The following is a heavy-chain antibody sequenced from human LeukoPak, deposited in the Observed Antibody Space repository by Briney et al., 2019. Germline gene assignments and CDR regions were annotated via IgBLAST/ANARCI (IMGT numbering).Heavy chain of an antibody. J-gene: IGHJ4*02. CDR3: ARHTYYYDSRGYYPSFDY. D-gene: IGHD3-22*01. V-gene: IGHV4-38-2*02. CDR2: IYYSGST. CDR1: GYSISSGYY. Sequence: SETLSLTCTVSGYSISSGYYWGWIRQPPGKGLEWIGSIYYSGSTYYNPSLKSRVTISVDTSKNQFSLKLSSVTAADTAVYYCARHTYYYDSRGYYPSFDYWGQRTLVTVSS.